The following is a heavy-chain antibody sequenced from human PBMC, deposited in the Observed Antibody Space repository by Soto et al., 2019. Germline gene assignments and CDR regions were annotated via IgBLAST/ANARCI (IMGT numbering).Heavy chain of an antibody. V-gene: IGHV6-1*01. CDR2: ICYRSKWFH. Sequence: SQTLSLTCVISGDSVSSNGACWNWIRQSPSRGLQWLGRICYRSKWFHDYAASVESRMAINPDTSRNQFSLQLNYVTPEDTAVYYCARVHCSAGTCLDGLDFWGQGTTVTVS. CDR1: GDSVSSNGAC. J-gene: IGHJ6*02. CDR3: ARVHCSAGTCLDGLDF. D-gene: IGHD2-15*01.